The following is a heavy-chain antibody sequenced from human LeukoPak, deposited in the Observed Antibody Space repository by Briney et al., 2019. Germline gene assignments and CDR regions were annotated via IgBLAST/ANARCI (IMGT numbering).Heavy chain of an antibody. CDR3: ARRLTQYDCFDP. V-gene: IGHV6-1*01. CDR2: TYYRSTWYN. D-gene: IGHD2-2*01. CDR1: GDSVSSNSVT. Sequence: SQTLSVTCAISGDSVSSNSVTWNWIRQSPSRGLEWLGRTYYRSTWYNDYAVSVRGRITVNPDTSKNQFSLHLNPVTPEDTAVYYCARRLTQYDCFDPWGQGILVTVSS. J-gene: IGHJ5*02.